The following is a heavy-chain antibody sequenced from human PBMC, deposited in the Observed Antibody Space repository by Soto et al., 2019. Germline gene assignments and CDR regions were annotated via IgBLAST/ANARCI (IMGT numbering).Heavy chain of an antibody. CDR3: AKGRYYDSSGYLQDV. CDR1: GFTFSSYA. Sequence: GGSLRLSCAASGFTFSSYAMSWVRQAPGKGLEWVSAISGSGGSTYYADSVKGRFTISRDNSKNTLYLQMNSLRAEDTAVYYCAKGRYYDSSGYLQDVWGQGTTVTVSS. V-gene: IGHV3-23*01. J-gene: IGHJ6*02. D-gene: IGHD3-22*01. CDR2: ISGSGGST.